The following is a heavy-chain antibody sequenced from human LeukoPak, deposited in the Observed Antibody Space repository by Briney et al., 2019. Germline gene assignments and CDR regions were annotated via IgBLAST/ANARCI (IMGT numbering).Heavy chain of an antibody. CDR1: GFTFSSYD. Sequence: GGSLRLSCAASGFTFSSYDMHWVRQGTGKGLEWVSAISSAGDTYYPDSVKGRFTISRESAKNSLYLQMNSLRAGDTAVYYCARGTYDYASGTYYPPDYWGQGTLVTVSS. CDR3: ARGTYDYASGTYYPPDY. D-gene: IGHD3-10*01. V-gene: IGHV3-13*01. CDR2: ISSAGDT. J-gene: IGHJ4*02.